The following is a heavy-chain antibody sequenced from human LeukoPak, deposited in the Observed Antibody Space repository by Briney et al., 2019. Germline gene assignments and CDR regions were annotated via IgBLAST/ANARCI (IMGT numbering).Heavy chain of an antibody. V-gene: IGHV1-2*02. CDR2: INPNSGGT. CDR1: GYTFTGYY. Sequence: VSVSVSCTASGYTFTGYYMHWVRQAPGQGLEWVGWINPNSGGTNYAQKFQGRVTMTRDTSISTAYMELSRLRSDDTAVYYCARGRVDFWSGLVIKDYWGQGTLVTVSS. J-gene: IGHJ4*02. D-gene: IGHD3-3*01. CDR3: ARGRVDFWSGLVIKDY.